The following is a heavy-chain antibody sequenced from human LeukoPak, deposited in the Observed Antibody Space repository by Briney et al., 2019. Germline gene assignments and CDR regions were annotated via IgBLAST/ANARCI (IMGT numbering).Heavy chain of an antibody. Sequence: ASVKVSCKASGYTFTSYYMHWVRQAPGQGLEWMGIINPSGGSTSCAQKFQGRVTMTRDTSTSTVYMELSSLRSEDTAVYYCARGGCYDFWSGYCFDYWGQGTLVTVSS. CDR2: INPSGGST. CDR1: GYTFTSYY. CDR3: ARGGCYDFWSGYCFDY. J-gene: IGHJ4*02. D-gene: IGHD3-3*01. V-gene: IGHV1-46*03.